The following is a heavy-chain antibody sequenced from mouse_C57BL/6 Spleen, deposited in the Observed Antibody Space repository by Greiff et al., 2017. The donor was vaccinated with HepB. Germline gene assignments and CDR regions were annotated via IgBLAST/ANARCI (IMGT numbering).Heavy chain of an antibody. CDR2: IYPGDGDT. Sequence: VKLQESGPELVKPGASVKISCKASGYAFSSSWMNWVKQRPGKGLEWIGRIYPGDGDTNYNGKFKGKATLTADKSSSTAYMQLSSLTSEDSAVYFCARSEGYGSSYDFDVWGTGTTVTVSS. CDR1: GYAFSSSW. CDR3: ARSEGYGSSYDFDV. J-gene: IGHJ1*03. V-gene: IGHV1-82*01. D-gene: IGHD1-1*01.